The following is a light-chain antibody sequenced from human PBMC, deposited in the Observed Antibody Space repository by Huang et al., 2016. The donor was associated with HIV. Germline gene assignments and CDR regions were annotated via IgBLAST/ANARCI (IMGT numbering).Light chain of an antibody. CDR3: QQTYITPYT. CDR1: QSISSY. V-gene: IGKV1-39*01. J-gene: IGKJ2*01. Sequence: DIQMTQSPFFLSASVGDRATFTCRASQSISSYLNWYQQKPGKAPELLIYAASNLQSGAPSRFSGSGSGTDVTLTIVSLQPADFATYYCQQTYITPYTFGQGTKLEIK. CDR2: AAS.